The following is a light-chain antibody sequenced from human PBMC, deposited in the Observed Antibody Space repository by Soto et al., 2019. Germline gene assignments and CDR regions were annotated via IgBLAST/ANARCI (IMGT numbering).Light chain of an antibody. Sequence: EIVLTQSPGTLSLSPGERATLSCRASQSVSSSYLAWYQQEPGQAPRLLIYGTSSRATGIPDRFSGSGSGTDFTLTISRLEPEDFAVYYCQQYSISRTFGQGTKVDIK. CDR3: QQYSISRT. CDR2: GTS. V-gene: IGKV3-20*01. J-gene: IGKJ1*01. CDR1: QSVSSSY.